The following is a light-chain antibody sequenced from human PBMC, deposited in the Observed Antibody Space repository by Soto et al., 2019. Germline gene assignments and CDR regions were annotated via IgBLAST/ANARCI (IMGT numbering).Light chain of an antibody. CDR3: QQANSFPRT. J-gene: IGKJ1*01. CDR2: AAS. Sequence: DIQMTQSPSSVSASVGARVTITCRASQAISTWLAWYQQKPGKAPKLLIYAASNLKTGAPSRFSGSGSGTHFTLTISSLQPEDFATYYCQQANSFPRTFGQGTKVEIK. CDR1: QAISTW. V-gene: IGKV1D-12*01.